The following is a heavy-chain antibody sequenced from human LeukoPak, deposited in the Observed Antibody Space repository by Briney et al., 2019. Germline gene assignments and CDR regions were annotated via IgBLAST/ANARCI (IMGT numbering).Heavy chain of an antibody. Sequence: PGGSLRLSCAASGFIFTNYFMSWVRQAPGKGLEWVASIKHDGSEKHYVDSVRGRFTISRDNTMNSLYLQMSSLRAEDTAVYYCATDRGWRTSGYYLHYFEYWGQGTLVTYSS. CDR1: GFIFTNYF. J-gene: IGHJ4*02. CDR2: IKHDGSEK. CDR3: ATDRGWRTSGYYLHYFEY. D-gene: IGHD3-3*01. V-gene: IGHV3-7*01.